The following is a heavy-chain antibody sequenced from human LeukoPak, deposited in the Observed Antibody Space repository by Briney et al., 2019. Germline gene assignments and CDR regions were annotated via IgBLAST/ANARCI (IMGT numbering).Heavy chain of an antibody. CDR3: PTAQFDN. V-gene: IGHV3-48*01. CDR2: IYIDSISV. J-gene: IGHJ4*02. CDR1: LFPLSSYS. Sequence: PGGSLRLSRAASLFPLSSYSINAVRQAPWKGVEGVSYIYIDSISVNNAHSVKGRFTNYSDNAKNSLSLQMNSLRPEDTPGYYFPTAQFDNWGQGTLVTGSS.